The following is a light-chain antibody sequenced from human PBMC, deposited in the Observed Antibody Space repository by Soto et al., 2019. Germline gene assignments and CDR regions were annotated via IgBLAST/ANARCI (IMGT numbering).Light chain of an antibody. J-gene: IGKJ2*01. CDR1: QTINSN. Sequence: EIVMTQSPATLSVSPGERATLSCRASQTINSNLAWYQQRPGQAPRLLIYGASTRATGIPARFSGSGSGTEFTLTISSLQSEDFAVYYCQQYNNWPPYTFGQGT. V-gene: IGKV3-15*01. CDR3: QQYNNWPPYT. CDR2: GAS.